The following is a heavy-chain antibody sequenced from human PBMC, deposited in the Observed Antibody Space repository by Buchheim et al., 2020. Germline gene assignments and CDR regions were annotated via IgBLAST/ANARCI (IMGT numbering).Heavy chain of an antibody. D-gene: IGHD3-10*01. CDR3: ARDRGTVYFDY. J-gene: IGHJ4*02. CDR1: GFTFSSYW. V-gene: IGHV3-7*01. CDR2: LKEDGSQK. Sequence: EVQLVESGGGLVQPGGSLRLSCAGSGFTFSSYWMSWVRQTPGKGLEWVAKLKEDGSQKYYVDSVKGRFTISRDNAKNSLYLQMNSLRAEDTAVYYCARDRGTVYFDYWGQGTL.